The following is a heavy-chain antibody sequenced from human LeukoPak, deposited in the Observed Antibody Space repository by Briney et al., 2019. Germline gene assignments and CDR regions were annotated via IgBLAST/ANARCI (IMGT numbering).Heavy chain of an antibody. CDR2: ISYDGSNK. Sequence: PGGSLRLSCAASGFTFSSYVMHWVRQAPGKWLDWVAVISYDGSNKYYADSVRGRFTISRDNSTNTLYLQMNSLRAEDTAVYYCAKDRAGVVVPAAWDLDYWGQGTLVTVSS. CDR3: AKDRAGVVVPAAWDLDY. CDR1: GFTFSSYV. J-gene: IGHJ4*02. D-gene: IGHD2-2*01. V-gene: IGHV3-30*18.